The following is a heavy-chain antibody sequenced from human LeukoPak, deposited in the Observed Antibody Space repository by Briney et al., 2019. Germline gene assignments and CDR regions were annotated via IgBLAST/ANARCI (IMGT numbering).Heavy chain of an antibody. CDR2: ISYDGSNK. CDR3: ARDGGYSSSWYYFDY. D-gene: IGHD6-13*01. J-gene: IGHJ4*02. CDR1: GFTFSSYA. Sequence: GGSLRLSCAASGFTFSSYAMHWVRQAPGKGLEWVAVISYDGSNKYYADSVKGRFTISRDNSKNTLYLQMNSLRAEDTAVYYCARDGGYSSSWYYFDYWGQGTLVTVSS. V-gene: IGHV3-30-3*01.